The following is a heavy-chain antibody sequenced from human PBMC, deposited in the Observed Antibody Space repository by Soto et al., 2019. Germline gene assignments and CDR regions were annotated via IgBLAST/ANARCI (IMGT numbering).Heavy chain of an antibody. J-gene: IGHJ6*02. D-gene: IGHD3-3*01. Sequence: SVKVSCKXSGGTFSSYAISWVRQAPGQGLEWMGGIIPIFGTANYAQKFQGRVTITADESTSTAYMELSSLRSEDTAVYYCARGAYYDFWSGYYRDYYYYGMDVWGQGTTVTVSS. CDR2: IIPIFGTA. CDR3: ARGAYYDFWSGYYRDYYYYGMDV. V-gene: IGHV1-69*13. CDR1: GGTFSSYA.